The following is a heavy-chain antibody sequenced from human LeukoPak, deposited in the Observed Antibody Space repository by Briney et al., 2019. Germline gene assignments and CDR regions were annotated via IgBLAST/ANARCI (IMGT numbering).Heavy chain of an antibody. D-gene: IGHD6-19*01. CDR1: GFTFSAYS. V-gene: IGHV3-48*04. CDR2: ITGSSSSK. Sequence: GGSLRLSCAASGFTFSAYSMNWVRQAPGKGLECVASITGSSSSKVYADSVKGRFTISRDNAKNSLYLQMNSLRAEDAVVYYCARVRYDSGWYDYWGQGALVIVSS. CDR3: ARVRYDSGWYDY. J-gene: IGHJ4*02.